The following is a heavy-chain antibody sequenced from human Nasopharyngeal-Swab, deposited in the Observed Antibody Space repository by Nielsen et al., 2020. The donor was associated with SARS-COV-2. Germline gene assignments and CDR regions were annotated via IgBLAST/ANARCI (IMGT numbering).Heavy chain of an antibody. D-gene: IGHD1-7*01. J-gene: IGHJ6*02. CDR3: ARSITGTTLLPRYYYYGMDV. Sequence: VRQMPGKGLEWMGRIDPSDSYTNYGPSFQGHVTISADKSISTAYLQWSSLKASDTAMYYCARSITGTTLLPRYYYYGMDVWGQGTTVTVSS. V-gene: IGHV5-10-1*01. CDR2: IDPSDSYT.